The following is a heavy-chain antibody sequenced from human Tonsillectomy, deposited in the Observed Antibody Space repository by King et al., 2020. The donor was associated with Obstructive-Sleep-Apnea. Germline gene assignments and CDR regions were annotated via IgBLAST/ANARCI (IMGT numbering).Heavy chain of an antibody. CDR1: GFTFSNAW. D-gene: IGHD3-10*01. Sequence: DVQLVESGGALVKPGGSLRLSCAASGFTFSNAWMSWVRQPPGKGLEWVGRIRSKTDGGTTDYAALVKGRFTISRDNSKNTLYLQMNSLKTEDTAVYYCTTLGWFEELVWDYWGQGTLVTVSS. CDR2: IRSKTDGGTT. CDR3: TTLGWFEELVWDY. J-gene: IGHJ4*02. V-gene: IGHV3-15*02.